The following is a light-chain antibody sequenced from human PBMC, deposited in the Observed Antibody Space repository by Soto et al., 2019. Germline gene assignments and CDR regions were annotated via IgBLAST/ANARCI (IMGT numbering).Light chain of an antibody. CDR2: DVS. CDR1: SSDVGGYIY. CDR3: GSYAGNKTVV. J-gene: IGLJ3*02. V-gene: IGLV2-11*01. Sequence: QSVLTQPRSVSGSPGQSVTISCTGTSSDVGGYIYVSWYQQYPAKAPKVMIYDVSRRPSGVPDRFSGSKSGNTASLTISGLQAEDEAVYYGGSYAGNKTVVFGGGTKLTVL.